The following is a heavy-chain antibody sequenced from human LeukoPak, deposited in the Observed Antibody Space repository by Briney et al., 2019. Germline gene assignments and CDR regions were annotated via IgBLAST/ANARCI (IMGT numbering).Heavy chain of an antibody. J-gene: IGHJ4*02. CDR2: IYYSGST. V-gene: IGHV4-59*01. Sequence: SETLSLTCTASGGSISGYYWSWIRQPPGKGLEWIGYIYYSGSTNYNPSLKRRVTISVDTSKNKFSLKLSSVTAADTAVYYCARVGYSSSWYVVGAFDYWGRGTLVTVSS. CDR1: GGSISGYY. CDR3: ARVGYSSSWYVVGAFDY. D-gene: IGHD6-13*01.